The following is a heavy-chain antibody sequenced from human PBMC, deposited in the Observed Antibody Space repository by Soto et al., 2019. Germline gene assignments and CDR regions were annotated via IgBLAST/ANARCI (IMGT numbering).Heavy chain of an antibody. J-gene: IGHJ3*02. V-gene: IGHV3-53*01. CDR3: ARASEWELLSYAFDI. CDR1: GFTVSSNY. CDR2: IYSGGST. D-gene: IGHD1-26*01. Sequence: GSLRLSCAASGFTVSSNYMSWVRQAPGKGLEWVSVIYSGGSTYYADSVKGRFTISRDNSKNTLYLQMNSLRAEDTAVYYCARASEWELLSYAFDIWGQGTMVTVSS.